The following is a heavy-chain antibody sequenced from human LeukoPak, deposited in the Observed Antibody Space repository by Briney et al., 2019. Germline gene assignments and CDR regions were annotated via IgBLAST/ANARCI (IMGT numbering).Heavy chain of an antibody. CDR2: IYYSGST. V-gene: IGHV4-59*01. J-gene: IGHJ4*02. CDR3: ARAPRCSSTSCYVGVRYFDY. Sequence: SETLSLTCTVSGGSISSYYWSWIRQPPGKGLEWIGYIYYSGSTNYNPSLKSRVTISVDTSKNQFSLKLSSVTAADTAVYYCARAPRCSSTSCYVGVRYFDYWSQGTLVTVSS. CDR1: GGSISSYY. D-gene: IGHD2-2*01.